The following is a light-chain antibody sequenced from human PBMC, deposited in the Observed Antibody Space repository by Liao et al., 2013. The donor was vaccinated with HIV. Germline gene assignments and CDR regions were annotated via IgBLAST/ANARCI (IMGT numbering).Light chain of an antibody. CDR3: QVWDRSSDHLYV. J-gene: IGLJ1*01. Sequence: SYLLTQPSSVSVAPGTTATITCGGDNIGGRSVHWYQHKAGQAPHLVISYDNDRPSGIPARFSGSNSGNTATLTINRVEAGDEADYYCQVWDRSSDHLYVFGTGTKVTVL. V-gene: IGLV3-21*01. CDR1: NIGGRS. CDR2: YDN.